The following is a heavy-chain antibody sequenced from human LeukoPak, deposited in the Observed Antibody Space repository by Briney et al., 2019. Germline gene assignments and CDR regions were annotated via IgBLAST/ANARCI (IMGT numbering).Heavy chain of an antibody. D-gene: IGHD2-2*02. Sequence: GESLKIFCKGSGYSFTSYWIGWVRQMPGKGLEWMGIIYPGDSDTRYSPSFQGQVTISADKSISTAYLQWSSLKASDTAMYYCARSSSIVVVPAAIHYYGMDVWGQGTTVTVSS. V-gene: IGHV5-51*01. J-gene: IGHJ6*02. CDR1: GYSFTSYW. CDR2: IYPGDSDT. CDR3: ARSSSIVVVPAAIHYYGMDV.